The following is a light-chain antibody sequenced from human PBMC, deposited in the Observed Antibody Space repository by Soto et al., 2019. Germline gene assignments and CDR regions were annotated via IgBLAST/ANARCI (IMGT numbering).Light chain of an antibody. J-gene: IGKJ4*01. CDR3: QKYDSAPLT. CDR1: QGFSNS. Sequence: DIQMTQSPSSLTASIGDRVTISCRASQGFSNSLAWYQQKPGKVPTLLIYGASILQSGVPSRFSSSGSGTEVTLTISCLQPEDVATYFCQKYDSAPLTFGGGTKVEIK. CDR2: GAS. V-gene: IGKV1-27*01.